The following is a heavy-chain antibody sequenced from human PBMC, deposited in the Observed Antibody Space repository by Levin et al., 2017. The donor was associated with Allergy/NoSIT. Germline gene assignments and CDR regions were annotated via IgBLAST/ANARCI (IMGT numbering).Heavy chain of an antibody. J-gene: IGHJ1*01. CDR3: ASRETTQAVQYFQH. CDR1: GFTFSSYA. CDR2: ISYDGSNK. D-gene: IGHD4-11*01. Sequence: LSGGSLRLSCAASGFTFSSYAMHWVRQAPGKGLEWVAVISYDGSNKYYADSVKGRFTISRDNSKNTLYLQMNSLRAEDTAVYYCASRETTQAVQYFQHWGQGTLVTVSS. V-gene: IGHV3-30-3*01.